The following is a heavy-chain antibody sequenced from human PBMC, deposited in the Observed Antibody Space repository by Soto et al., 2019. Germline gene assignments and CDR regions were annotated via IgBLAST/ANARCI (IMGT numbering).Heavy chain of an antibody. CDR2: IYTSGNT. V-gene: IGHV4-4*07. CDR1: GGSISSYY. J-gene: IGHJ6*02. Sequence: SETLRVTWTVSGGSISSYYWSWFREPAGKGLEWIGRIYTSGNTNYNPSLKSRVTLSVDTSKNQFSLKLTSVTAADTAVYYCASRVVIRAHGHDGMDAWGQGPTVT. CDR3: ASRVVIRAHGHDGMDA. D-gene: IGHD3-22*01.